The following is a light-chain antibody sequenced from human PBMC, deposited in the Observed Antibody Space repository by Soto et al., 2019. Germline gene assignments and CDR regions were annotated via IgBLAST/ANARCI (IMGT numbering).Light chain of an antibody. CDR3: SSYTSSSTPVV. CDR1: SSDVGGYNY. J-gene: IGLJ2*01. V-gene: IGLV2-14*01. CDR2: DVS. Sequence: QSALTQPASVSGSPGQSITISCTGTSSDVGGYNYVSWYQQHPGKAPKLMIYDVSNRPSGVSNRFSGSKSGNTASLTISGLQAEVEADYYCSSYTSSSTPVVFCGGTKLTVL.